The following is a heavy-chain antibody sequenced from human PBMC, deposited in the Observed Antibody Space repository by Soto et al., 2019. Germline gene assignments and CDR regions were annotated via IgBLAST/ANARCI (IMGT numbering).Heavy chain of an antibody. CDR1: GFTFSSYA. CDR3: AKDGVAGFYYYYMDV. V-gene: IGHV3-23*01. CDR2: ISGSGGST. Sequence: GGSLRLSCAASGFTFSSYAMSWVRQAPGKGLEWVSAISGSGGSTYYADSVKGRFTISRDNSKNTLYLQMNSLRAEDTAVYYCAKDGVAGFYYYYMDVWGKWTTVTVSS. J-gene: IGHJ6*03. D-gene: IGHD3-3*01.